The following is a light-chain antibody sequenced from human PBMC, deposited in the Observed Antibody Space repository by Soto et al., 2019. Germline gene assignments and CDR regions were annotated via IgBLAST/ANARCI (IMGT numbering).Light chain of an antibody. Sequence: IVLTQSPATLSLSPGERATLSCRASQSVSSYLAWYQQKPGQAPRLLIYDASNRATGIPARFSGSGSGTDFTLTISSLEPEDFAVYYCQQRSNWPRTFGQGTLLAVK. CDR1: QSVSSY. CDR3: QQRSNWPRT. J-gene: IGKJ5*01. V-gene: IGKV3-11*01. CDR2: DAS.